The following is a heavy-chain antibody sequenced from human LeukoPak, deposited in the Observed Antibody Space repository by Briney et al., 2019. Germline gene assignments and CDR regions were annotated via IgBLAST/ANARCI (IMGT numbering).Heavy chain of an antibody. J-gene: IGHJ5*02. CDR2: INHSGST. V-gene: IGHV4-34*01. CDR3: ARGGRQWLVRRPYNWSDP. Sequence: SETLSLTCAVYGGSFSGYYWSWIRQPPGKGLEWIGEINHSGSTNYNPSLKSRVTISVDTSKNQFSLKLSSVTAADTAVYYCARGGRQWLVRRPYNWSDPWGQGTLVTVSS. CDR1: GGSFSGYY. D-gene: IGHD6-19*01.